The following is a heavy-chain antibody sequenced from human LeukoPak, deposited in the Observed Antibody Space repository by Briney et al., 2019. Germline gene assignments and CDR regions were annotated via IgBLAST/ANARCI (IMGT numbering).Heavy chain of an antibody. V-gene: IGHV4-59*01. J-gene: IGHJ4*02. CDR3: ARGPHDYGDYGFDY. CDR2: IYYSGST. CDR1: GGSISSYY. Sequence: PSETLSLTCTVSGGSISSYYWSWIRLPPGKGLEWIGYIYYSGSTNYNPSLKSRVTISVDTSKNQFSLKLSSVTAADTAVYYCARGPHDYGDYGFDYWGQGTLVTVSS. D-gene: IGHD4-17*01.